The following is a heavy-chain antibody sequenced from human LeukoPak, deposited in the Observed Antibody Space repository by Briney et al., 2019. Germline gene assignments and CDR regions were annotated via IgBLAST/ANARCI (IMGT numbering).Heavy chain of an antibody. J-gene: IGHJ4*02. CDR1: GFTFGDYA. Sequence: GGSLRLSCTASGFTFGDYAMSWFRQAPGKGLEWVGFIRSKVHGETTKYAASVKGRFTISRDDSKSIAYLQINSLKIEDTAVYFCTRSYNYYDSSGYYGFDYWGQGTLVTVSS. CDR2: IRSKVHGETT. D-gene: IGHD3-22*01. V-gene: IGHV3-49*03. CDR3: TRSYNYYDSSGYYGFDY.